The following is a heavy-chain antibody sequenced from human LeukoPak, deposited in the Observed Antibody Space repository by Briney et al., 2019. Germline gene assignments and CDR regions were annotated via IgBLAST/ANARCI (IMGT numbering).Heavy chain of an antibody. CDR2: INGDGGST. J-gene: IGHJ4*02. CDR1: GFNFDDYA. V-gene: IGHV3-43*02. Sequence: GGSLRLSCAAPGFNFDDYALHWVRQAPGKGLEWVSPINGDGGSTFYADSVKGRFTISRDNSKNSLYLQMSSLRSEDTALYYCARESDSSGWYDYWGQGTLVTVSS. CDR3: ARESDSSGWYDY. D-gene: IGHD6-19*01.